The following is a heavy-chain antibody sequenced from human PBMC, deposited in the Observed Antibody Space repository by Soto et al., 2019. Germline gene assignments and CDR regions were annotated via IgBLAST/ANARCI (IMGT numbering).Heavy chain of an antibody. CDR1: GFTFKTYA. CDR2: ISGSGGTI. CDR3: AKAKSAWGFFDF. V-gene: IGHV3-23*01. D-gene: IGHD7-27*01. Sequence: VQLLESGGGLVQPGGSLRLSCATFGFTFKTYAMTWVRQAPGKGLEWVAVISGSGGTIYYADSVKGRFTISRDNSKETVYLQMNSLRADDTALYYCAKAKSAWGFFDFWGQGTQVTVSP. J-gene: IGHJ4*02.